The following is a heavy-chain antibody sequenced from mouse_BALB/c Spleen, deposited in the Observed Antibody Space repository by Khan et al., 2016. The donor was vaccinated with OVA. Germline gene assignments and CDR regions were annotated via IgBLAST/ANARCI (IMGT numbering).Heavy chain of an antibody. D-gene: IGHD1-1*01. CDR2: IDPETGGT. J-gene: IGHJ2*01. Sequence: QVQLKESGAELVRPGASVTLSCKASGYTFTDYEMHWVKQTPVHGLEWIGAIDPETGGTAYNQKFKGKATLTADKSSSTAYMELRSLTSEDSAVYYGTRSCYGSSGCDYWGQGTTLTVSS. CDR1: GYTFTDYE. V-gene: IGHV1-15*01. CDR3: TRSCYGSSGCDY.